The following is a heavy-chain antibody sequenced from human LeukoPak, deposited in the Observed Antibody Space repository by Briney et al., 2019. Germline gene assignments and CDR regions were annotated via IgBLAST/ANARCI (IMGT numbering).Heavy chain of an antibody. Sequence: GGSLRLSCAASDFSFSDYTMNWVRQAPGKGLEWVSYIGSSGYTKYYADSVKGRFTISRDNGKKSLYLQMSSLRAEDTAVYYCARDPESWELLPDALGIWGQGTMVTVSS. CDR1: DFSFSDYT. J-gene: IGHJ3*02. V-gene: IGHV3-48*04. D-gene: IGHD1-26*01. CDR3: ARDPESWELLPDALGI. CDR2: IGSSGYTK.